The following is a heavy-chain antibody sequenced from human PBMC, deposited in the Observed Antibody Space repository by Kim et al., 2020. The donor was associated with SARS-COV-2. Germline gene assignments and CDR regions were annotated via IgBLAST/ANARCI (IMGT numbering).Heavy chain of an antibody. CDR2: ISSSGSTI. Sequence: GGSLRLSCAASGFTFSDYYMSWIRQAPGKGLEWVSYISSSGSTIYYADSVKGRFTISRDNAKNSLYLQMNSLRAEDTAVYYCARDRWVLRYFDWSHNFYYWGQGTLVTVSS. CDR3: ARDRWVLRYFDWSHNFYY. CDR1: GFTFSDYY. J-gene: IGHJ4*02. D-gene: IGHD3-9*01. V-gene: IGHV3-11*01.